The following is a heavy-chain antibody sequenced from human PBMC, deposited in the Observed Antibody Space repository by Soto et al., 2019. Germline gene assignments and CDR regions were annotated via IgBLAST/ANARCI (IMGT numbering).Heavy chain of an antibody. CDR3: ARYRREAVAGYTLDN. D-gene: IGHD6-13*01. V-gene: IGHV4-59*01. CDR1: GGSISSNY. J-gene: IGHJ4*02. CDR2: VYNSGST. Sequence: ASETLSLTCTVSGGSISSNYWTWIRQPPGKGLEWIGYVYNSGSTNYNPSLKSRVTISEDTSKSQFSLKVNSMTAANTAVYYCARYRREAVAGYTLDNWGQGILVTVSS.